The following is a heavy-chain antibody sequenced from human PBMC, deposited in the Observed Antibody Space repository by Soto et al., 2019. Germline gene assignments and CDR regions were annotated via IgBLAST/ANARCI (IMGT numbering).Heavy chain of an antibody. CDR1: VFPFGANA. CDR3: ATEMGATQGPFDN. CDR2: LSNTGRRT. J-gene: IGHJ4*02. Sequence: PGGSLRLSCVVSVFPFGANAMSWVRRAPGKGLEWVSGLSNTGRRTSYADSVKGRFNISRDNSENTVYLQMNSLRVEDTAVYYCATEMGATQGPFDNWGQGTLVTVSS. D-gene: IGHD1-26*01. V-gene: IGHV3-23*01.